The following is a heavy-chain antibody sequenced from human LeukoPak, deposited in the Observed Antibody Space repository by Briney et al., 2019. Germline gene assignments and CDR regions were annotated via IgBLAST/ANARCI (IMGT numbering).Heavy chain of an antibody. D-gene: IGHD3-10*01. V-gene: IGHV4-34*01. J-gene: IGHJ6*04. CDR3: ARGLWFGELSS. CDR1: GGSFSGYY. CDR2: INHWGST. Sequence: PSEPLSLTCAVYGGSFSGYYWSWLRQPPGKGREWIGEINHWGSTNNNPSRKSQVTISVDTSKNQFSLKLSSVTAADTAVYYCARGLWFGELSSWGKGTTVTVSS.